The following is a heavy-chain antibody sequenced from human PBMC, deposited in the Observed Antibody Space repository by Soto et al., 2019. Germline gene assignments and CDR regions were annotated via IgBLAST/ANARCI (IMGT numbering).Heavy chain of an antibody. J-gene: IGHJ6*02. CDR3: ARGGMEYYGSGSYYSPSYYYGMDV. V-gene: IGHV1-18*01. CDR2: ISAYNGNT. CDR1: GYTFTSYG. Sequence: ASVKVSCKASGYTFTSYGISWVRQAPGQGLEWMGWISAYNGNTNYAQKLQGRVTMTTDTSTSTAYMELRSLRSDDTAVYYCARGGMEYYGSGSYYSPSYYYGMDVWGQGTTVTVSS. D-gene: IGHD3-10*01.